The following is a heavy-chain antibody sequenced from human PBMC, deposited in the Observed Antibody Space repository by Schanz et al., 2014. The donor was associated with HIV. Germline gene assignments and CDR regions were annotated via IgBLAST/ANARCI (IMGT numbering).Heavy chain of an antibody. CDR2: IIPFFGTA. CDR1: GGTFTNYA. J-gene: IGHJ2*01. CDR3: AASMYNGSYGTHYYFDL. Sequence: QVQLVQSGAEVKKPGSSVMVSCTTSGGTFTNYAISWVRQAPGQGLQWMGGIIPFFGTANYAQTLQGRLTITADESTGTAYMDLTSLRYEDTALYYCAASMYNGSYGTHYYFDLWGRGTLVTVSS. D-gene: IGHD1-26*01. V-gene: IGHV1-69*12.